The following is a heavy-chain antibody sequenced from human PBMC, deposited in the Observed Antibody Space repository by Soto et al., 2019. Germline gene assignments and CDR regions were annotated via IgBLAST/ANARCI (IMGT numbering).Heavy chain of an antibody. CDR2: INHSGFT. J-gene: IGHJ5*02. CDR1: GGSFSGYY. CDR3: AGFPFAKSSLTNTRYFDT. Sequence: QVQLQQWGAGLLKPAETLSLTCAVYGGSFSGYYWTWIRQAPGEGLEWIGEINHSGFTSYNPSLKSRLTKSVDPSRSQFSLNPSSVAAAGPAVYYRAGFPFAKSSLTNTRYFDTWGQGTLVTVSS. D-gene: IGHD6-13*01. V-gene: IGHV4-34*01.